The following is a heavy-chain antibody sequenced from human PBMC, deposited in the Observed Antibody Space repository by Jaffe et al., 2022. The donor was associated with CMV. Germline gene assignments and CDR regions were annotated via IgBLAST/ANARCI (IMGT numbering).Heavy chain of an antibody. J-gene: IGHJ6*03. Sequence: EVQLVESGGGLVQPGRSLRLSCTASGFTFGDYAMSWVRQAPGKGLEWVGFIRSKAYGGTTEYAASVKGRFTISRDDSKSIAYLQMNSLKTEDTAVYYCTRDNRMVRGVIIRIPNDYYMDVWGKGTTVTVSS. V-gene: IGHV3-49*04. D-gene: IGHD3-10*01. CDR1: GFTFGDYA. CDR3: TRDNRMVRGVIIRIPNDYYMDV. CDR2: IRSKAYGGTT.